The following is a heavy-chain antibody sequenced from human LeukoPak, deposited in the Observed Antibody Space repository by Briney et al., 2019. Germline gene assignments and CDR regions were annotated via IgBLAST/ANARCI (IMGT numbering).Heavy chain of an antibody. Sequence: SETLSLTCTVSGGSISNYYWSWIRQPPGKGLEWMGYIYYSGSPNYNPSLKSRVTISVDTSKNHFSLKLSSVTAADTAVYYCARGVVRGVPDYYYYMDVWGKGTTVTISS. V-gene: IGHV4-59*01. J-gene: IGHJ6*03. CDR2: IYYSGSP. CDR3: ARGVVRGVPDYYYYMDV. D-gene: IGHD3-10*01. CDR1: GGSISNYY.